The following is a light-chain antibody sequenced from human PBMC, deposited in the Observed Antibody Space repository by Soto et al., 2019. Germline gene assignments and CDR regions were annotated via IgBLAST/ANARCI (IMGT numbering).Light chain of an antibody. CDR2: DDN. J-gene: IGLJ1*01. Sequence: QPVLTQPPSVSATPGQKVTISCSGSSSNIGGNSVSWYQQLPGTAPKLLIYDDNKRPSGIPDRFSGCKSGTSATLGITGFQTGDEAEYYGGSWDSSLSAYVFGSGTKVTVL. CDR3: GSWDSSLSAYV. V-gene: IGLV1-51*01. CDR1: SSNIGGNS.